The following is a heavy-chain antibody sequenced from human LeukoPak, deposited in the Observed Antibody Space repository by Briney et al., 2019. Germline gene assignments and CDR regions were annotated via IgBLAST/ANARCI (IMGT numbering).Heavy chain of an antibody. J-gene: IGHJ6*02. CDR3: ARGTTIFGVVIWPTLNRYGMDV. CDR1: GYTFTSYY. V-gene: IGHV1-46*01. CDR2: INPSGGST. Sequence: ASVKVSCKASGYTFTSYYVHWVRQAPGQGLEWMGIINPSGGSTSYAQKFQGRVTMTRDTSTSTVYMELSSLRSEDTAVYYCARGTTIFGVVIWPTLNRYGMDVWGQGTTVTVSS. D-gene: IGHD3-3*01.